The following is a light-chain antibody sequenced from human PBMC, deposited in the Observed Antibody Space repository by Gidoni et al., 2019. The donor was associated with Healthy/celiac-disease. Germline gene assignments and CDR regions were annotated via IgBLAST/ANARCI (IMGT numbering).Light chain of an antibody. V-gene: IGKV1-33*01. J-gene: IGKJ5*01. Sequence: DIQMTQSPSSLSASVGDRVTITCQASQDISNYLNWYHQKPGKAPKLLIYDASNLETGVPSRFSGSGSGTDFTFTISSLQPEDIATYYCQQYDNLPFTFXXXTRLEIK. CDR3: QQYDNLPFT. CDR2: DAS. CDR1: QDISNY.